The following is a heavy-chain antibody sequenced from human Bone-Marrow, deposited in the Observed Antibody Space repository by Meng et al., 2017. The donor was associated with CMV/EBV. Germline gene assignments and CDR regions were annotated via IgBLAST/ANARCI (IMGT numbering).Heavy chain of an antibody. CDR2: ISSSSSTI. D-gene: IGHD3-10*01. CDR3: ARDPGAWGDDAFDI. V-gene: IGHV3-48*01. Sequence: GESLKISCAASGFTFSSYWMSWVRQAPGKGLEWVSYISSSSSTIYYADSVKGRFTISRDNSKNTLYLQMNNLRAEDTAVYYCARDPGAWGDDAFDIWGQGTMVTVSS. CDR1: GFTFSSYW. J-gene: IGHJ3*02.